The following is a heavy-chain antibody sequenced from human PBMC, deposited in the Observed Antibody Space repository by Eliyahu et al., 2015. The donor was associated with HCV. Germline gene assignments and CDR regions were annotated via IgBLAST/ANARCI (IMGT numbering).Heavy chain of an antibody. CDR1: GFTFXTYA. D-gene: IGHD2-2*01. V-gene: IGHV3-23*01. J-gene: IGHJ4*02. Sequence: EVQLXESGGGLLQSGGSLRLSCATSGFTFXTYAXGWVRQAPGKGLEWVSGISPSGDSTHYADSVKGRFTISRDNSENTVYLQMNSLRAEDTAVYYCAKAATFLYSTRWSWFYFDFWGQGTLVTVSS. CDR3: AKAATFLYSTRWSWFYFDF. CDR2: ISPSGDST.